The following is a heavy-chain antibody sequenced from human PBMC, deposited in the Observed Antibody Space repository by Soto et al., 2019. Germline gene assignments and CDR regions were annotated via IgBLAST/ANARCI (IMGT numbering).Heavy chain of an antibody. J-gene: IGHJ5*02. CDR3: ARGGRWLRTQGDWFDP. D-gene: IGHD5-12*01. V-gene: IGHV4-59*01. CDR1: GGSISSYY. Sequence: QVQLQESGPGLVKPSETLSLTCTVSGGSISSYYWSWIRQPPGKGLEWIGYVYYSGSTTYNPSLKSRVTLSVDTSKNQFSLKLSSVIAADTAVYYCARGGRWLRTQGDWFDPWGQGTLVNVSS. CDR2: VYYSGST.